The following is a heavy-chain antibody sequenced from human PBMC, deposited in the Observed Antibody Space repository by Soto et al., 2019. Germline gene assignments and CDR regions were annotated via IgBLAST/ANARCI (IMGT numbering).Heavy chain of an antibody. Sequence: ASVKVSCKASGYTFISYYVHWVRHAPGQGLEWMGLINPRDGDTKYAQKFQGRVPVTRDTSTSTVYMEMNSLRSDDTAVYFCARGYPSSTRLGWFDPWGQGTLVTVSS. CDR2: INPRDGDT. CDR1: GYTFISYY. J-gene: IGHJ5*02. V-gene: IGHV1-46*01. D-gene: IGHD2-2*01. CDR3: ARGYPSSTRLGWFDP.